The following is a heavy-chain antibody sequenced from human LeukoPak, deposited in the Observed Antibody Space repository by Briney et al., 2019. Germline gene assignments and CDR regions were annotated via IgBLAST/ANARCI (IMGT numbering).Heavy chain of an antibody. J-gene: IGHJ5*02. CDR1: GYTFTNYY. CDR3: ARGGSEYAFWSVQRSNWFDP. Sequence: GASVTVSCKASGYTFTNYYIYWVRQAPGQGLEWVGWINTNTGKSTYPQGFTGRFVFSLDTSVSTTYLQINSLKAEDTAVYYCARGGSEYAFWSVQRSNWFDPWGQGTLITVSS. D-gene: IGHD3-3*01. V-gene: IGHV7-4-1*02. CDR2: INTNTGKS.